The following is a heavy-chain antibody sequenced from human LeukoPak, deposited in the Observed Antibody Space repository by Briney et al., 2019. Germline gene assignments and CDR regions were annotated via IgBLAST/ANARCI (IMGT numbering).Heavy chain of an antibody. CDR2: VNHSGST. CDR3: ARRNSGYCSGGSCYGVPDY. J-gene: IGHJ4*02. Sequence: PSETLSLTCAVYGGSFSGYYWSWIRQPPGKGLEWIGEVNHSGSTNYNPSLKSRVTISVDTSKNQFSLKLSSVTAADTAVYYCARRNSGYCSGGSCYGVPDYWGQGTLVTVSS. V-gene: IGHV4-34*01. D-gene: IGHD2-15*01. CDR1: GGSFSGYY.